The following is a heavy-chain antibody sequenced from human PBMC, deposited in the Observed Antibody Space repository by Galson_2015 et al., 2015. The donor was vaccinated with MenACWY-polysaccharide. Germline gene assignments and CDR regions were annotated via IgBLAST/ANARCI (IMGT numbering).Heavy chain of an antibody. CDR1: GFSFSILW. CDR3: ARDNWVDF. J-gene: IGHJ5*01. Sequence: SLRLAGAASGFSFSILWMIWVRLAPGLGLVWAANIKQDGSAEYYVDSVRGRFTISRDNAKNSVYLQKSSLRAEDTAVYYCARDNWVDFWGQGTLVTVSS. CDR2: IKQDGSAE. V-gene: IGHV3-7*01.